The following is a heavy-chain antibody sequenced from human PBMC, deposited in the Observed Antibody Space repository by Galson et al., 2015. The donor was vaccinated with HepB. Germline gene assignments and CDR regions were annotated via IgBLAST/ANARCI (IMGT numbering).Heavy chain of an antibody. V-gene: IGHV1-69*13. CDR2: IIPIFGTA. J-gene: IGHJ6*02. D-gene: IGHD3-3*01. CDR1: GGTFSSYA. Sequence: SVKVSCKASGGTFSSYAISWVRQAPGQGLEWMGGIIPIFGTANYAQKFQGRVTITADESTSTAYMELSSLRSEDTAVYYCARDLAPLEWLSYYYYGMDVWGQGTTVTVSS. CDR3: ARDLAPLEWLSYYYYGMDV.